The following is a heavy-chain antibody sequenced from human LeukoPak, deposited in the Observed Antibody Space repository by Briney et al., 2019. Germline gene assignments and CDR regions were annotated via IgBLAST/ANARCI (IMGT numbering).Heavy chain of an antibody. J-gene: IGHJ3*01. CDR2: INPSGGST. CDR1: GYTFTSYY. D-gene: IGHD3-22*01. Sequence: GASVKVSCKASGYTFTSYYMHWVRQAPGQGREWMGLINPSGGSTSYAQKFQGRVTMTRDTSTSTDYMELSSLRSEDTAVYYCARGMLGSYESSGYYALGVWGQGTTVTVSS. V-gene: IGHV1-46*01. CDR3: ARGMLGSYESSGYYALGV.